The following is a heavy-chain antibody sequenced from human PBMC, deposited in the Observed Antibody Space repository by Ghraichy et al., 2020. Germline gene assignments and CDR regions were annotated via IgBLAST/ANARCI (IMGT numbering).Heavy chain of an antibody. CDR1: GGTFSSYA. CDR3: AWYYYDSSGYWGFDY. Sequence: SVKVSCKASGGTFSSYAISWVRQAPGQGLEWRGGIIPIFGTANYAQKFQGRVTITADESTSTAYMELSSLRSEDTAVYYCAWYYYDSSGYWGFDYWGQGTLVTVSS. CDR2: IIPIFGTA. J-gene: IGHJ4*02. D-gene: IGHD3-22*01. V-gene: IGHV1-69*13.